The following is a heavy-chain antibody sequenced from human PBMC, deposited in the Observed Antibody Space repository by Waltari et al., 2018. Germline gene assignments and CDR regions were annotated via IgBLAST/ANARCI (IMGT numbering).Heavy chain of an antibody. CDR3: ASSSDAGDY. D-gene: IGHD6-13*01. Sequence: QVQLQQWGAGLVKPSETLSLTCPSIGGSFSAYYGSWTRQPPGKGLEWIGEINQSGSTKYNPSLKSRVTISVDRSKNQFSLNLRSVTAADTAVYYCASSSDAGDYWGQGTLVTVSS. CDR2: INQSGST. V-gene: IGHV4-34*01. CDR1: GGSFSAYY. J-gene: IGHJ4*02.